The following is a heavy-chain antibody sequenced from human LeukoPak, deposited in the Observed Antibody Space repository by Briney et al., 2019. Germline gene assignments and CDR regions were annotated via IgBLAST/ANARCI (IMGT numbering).Heavy chain of an antibody. Sequence: GGSLRLSCAASGFNFSIYAMSWVRQAPGKGLEWVSVIGGSGGNTYYADSVKGRFTISRDNSKNTLYLQMSSLGAEDTALYYCAKCSIMGATYWFDPWGQGTLVTVSS. J-gene: IGHJ5*02. CDR2: IGGSGGNT. CDR1: GFNFSIYA. CDR3: AKCSIMGATYWFDP. V-gene: IGHV3-23*01. D-gene: IGHD1-26*01.